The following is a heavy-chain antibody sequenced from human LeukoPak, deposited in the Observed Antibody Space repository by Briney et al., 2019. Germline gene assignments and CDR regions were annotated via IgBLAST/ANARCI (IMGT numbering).Heavy chain of an antibody. CDR2: FYHGGST. D-gene: IGHD3-10*01. CDR1: GYSISTGYY. Sequence: SETLSLTCTVSGYSISTGYYWDWIRQPPGKGLEWIGTFYHGGSTYYNPSLKTRATISIDTSKNKFSLKVNSVTAADTAMYYCARDRGLWLGEARDAFDIWGQGTMVTVFS. CDR3: ARDRGLWLGEARDAFDI. J-gene: IGHJ3*02. V-gene: IGHV4-38-2*02.